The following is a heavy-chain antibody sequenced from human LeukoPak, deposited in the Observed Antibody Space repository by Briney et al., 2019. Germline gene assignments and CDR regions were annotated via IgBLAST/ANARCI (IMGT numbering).Heavy chain of an antibody. Sequence: GASVKVSCKASGYTLTSYGISWVRQAPGQGLEWMGWISAYNGNTNYAQKLQGRVTMTTDTSTSTAYMELRSLRSDDTAVYYCARGDLEWEPDPNWFDPWGQGTLVTVSS. CDR2: ISAYNGNT. J-gene: IGHJ5*02. D-gene: IGHD1-26*01. CDR3: ARGDLEWEPDPNWFDP. CDR1: GYTLTSYG. V-gene: IGHV1-18*01.